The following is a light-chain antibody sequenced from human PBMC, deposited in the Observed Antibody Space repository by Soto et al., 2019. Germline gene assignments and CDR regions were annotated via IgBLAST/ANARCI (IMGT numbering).Light chain of an antibody. J-gene: IGLJ7*01. CDR3: CSYGGSRAV. Sequence: QSALTQPASVSGSPGQSITISCTGTSSDVGSHHLVSWYQQHPGQAPKLMIYEVTKRPLGVSTRFSASKSGNTASLTISGLQAKDEADYYCCSYGGSRAVFGGGTQLTVL. CDR2: EVT. V-gene: IGLV2-23*02. CDR1: SSDVGSHHL.